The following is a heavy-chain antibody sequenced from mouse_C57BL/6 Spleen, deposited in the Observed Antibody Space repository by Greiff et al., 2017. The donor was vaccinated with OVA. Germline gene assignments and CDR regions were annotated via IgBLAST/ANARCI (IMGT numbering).Heavy chain of an antibody. CDR3: ARSGATMVTTGGYYFDY. J-gene: IGHJ2*01. Sequence: QVTLKVSGPGILQSSQTLSLTCSFSGFSLSTSGMGVSWIRQPSGKGLEWLAHIYWDDDKRYNPSLKSRLTISKDTSRNQVFLKITSVDTADTATYYCARSGATMVTTGGYYFDYWGQGTTLTVSS. V-gene: IGHV8-12*01. D-gene: IGHD2-2*01. CDR2: IYWDDDK. CDR1: GFSLSTSGMG.